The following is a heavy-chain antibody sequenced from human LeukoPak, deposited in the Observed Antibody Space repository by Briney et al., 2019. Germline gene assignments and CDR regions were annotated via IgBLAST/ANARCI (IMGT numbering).Heavy chain of an antibody. CDR1: GFTFSRHG. J-gene: IGHJ4*02. V-gene: IGHV3-23*01. CDR3: AKDPYYYGSGSYPDY. D-gene: IGHD3-10*01. CDR2: ISPSGDIK. Sequence: PGGSLRLSCVASGFTFSRHGMNWVRQAPGKGLEWVSGISPSGDIKYYADSVKGRFTISRDNSKNTLYLQMNSLRAEDTAVYYCAKDPYYYGSGSYPDYWGQGTLVTVSS.